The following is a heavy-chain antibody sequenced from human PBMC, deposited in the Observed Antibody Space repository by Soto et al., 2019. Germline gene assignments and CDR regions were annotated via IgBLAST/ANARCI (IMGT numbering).Heavy chain of an antibody. J-gene: IGHJ5*02. CDR3: ARHSSPLAPVATIPPYNRFAP. V-gene: IGHV4-39*01. CDR1: GGSISSSSYY. Sequence: PETLCVTCTVSGGSISSSSYYGCWIRQPPGKGLEWIGSIYYSGSTYYNPSLKSRVTISVDTSKNQFSLKLSSVTAADTAVYYCARHSSPLAPVATIPPYNRFAPWCQGPLVT. D-gene: IGHD2-21*01. CDR2: IYYSGST.